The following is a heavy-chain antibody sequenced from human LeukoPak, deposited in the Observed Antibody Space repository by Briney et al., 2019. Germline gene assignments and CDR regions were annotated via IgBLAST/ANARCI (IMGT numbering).Heavy chain of an antibody. Sequence: GGSLRLSCTASGFTFSDYGMTWVRQAPGKGPEWVANIKQDGSQSYYVDSVRGRFTISRDSAKNSFFLQMTGLRAEDTAVYYCARRGGSSSRRSPIDYWGQGTLVTVSS. CDR2: IKQDGSQS. J-gene: IGHJ4*02. CDR1: GFTFSDYG. V-gene: IGHV3-7*01. CDR3: ARRGGSSSRRSPIDY. D-gene: IGHD6-6*01.